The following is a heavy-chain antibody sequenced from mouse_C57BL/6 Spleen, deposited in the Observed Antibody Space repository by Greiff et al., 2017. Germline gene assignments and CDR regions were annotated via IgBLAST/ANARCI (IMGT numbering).Heavy chain of an antibody. D-gene: IGHD1-1*01. CDR3: ARRGYYGRGAMDY. CDR2: ISNGGGST. CDR1: GFTFSDYY. J-gene: IGHJ4*01. Sequence: EVMLVESGGGLVQPGGSLKLSCAASGFTFSDYYMYWVRQTPEKRLEWVAYISNGGGSTYYPDTVKGRFTISRDKAKNTLYLQMSRRKSEDTAMYYCARRGYYGRGAMDYWGQGTSVTVSS. V-gene: IGHV5-12*01.